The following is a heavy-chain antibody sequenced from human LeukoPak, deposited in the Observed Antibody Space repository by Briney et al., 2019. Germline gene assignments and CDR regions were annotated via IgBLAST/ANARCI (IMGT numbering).Heavy chain of an antibody. D-gene: IGHD6-19*01. CDR1: GFTFSKNW. Sequence: GGSLRLSSAASGFTFSKNWMLWVRQAPGKGLESVSRINTDGTVTTYADSAKGRFTVSRDNADNTMFLQMNSVRDEDTAVYYCATKQWLAPPPDSWGQGTPVTVSS. CDR2: INTDGTVT. CDR3: ATKQWLAPPPDS. V-gene: IGHV3-74*01. J-gene: IGHJ4*02.